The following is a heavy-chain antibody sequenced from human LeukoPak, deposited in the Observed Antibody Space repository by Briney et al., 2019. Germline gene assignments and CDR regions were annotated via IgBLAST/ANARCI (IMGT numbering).Heavy chain of an antibody. CDR1: GFTFSSYS. V-gene: IGHV3-23*01. D-gene: IGHD4-17*01. J-gene: IGHJ5*02. Sequence: GGSLRLSCPASGFTFSSYSMGWVRQAPGKGLEWVSDISGGGDDTWYADSVRGRFTISRDNSKNTVYLQMNSLRAEDTAVYYCGKDTVTTSGWFDPWGQGTLVTVSS. CDR2: ISGGGDDT. CDR3: GKDTVTTSGWFDP.